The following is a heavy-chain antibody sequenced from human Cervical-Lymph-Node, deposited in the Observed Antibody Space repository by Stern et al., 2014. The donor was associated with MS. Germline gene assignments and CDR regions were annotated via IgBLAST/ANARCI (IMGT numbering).Heavy chain of an antibody. J-gene: IGHJ1*01. Sequence: VQLVESGGGLVKPGGSLRLSCTASGFTFRDYYMTWIRQTPGKGLEWISYISGGGIPTDYADSVKGRFTISRDNAKNSLYLQLSGLRVEDSAIYYCARRIQLWSMYDQWGQGTLVTVSS. D-gene: IGHD5-18*01. CDR2: ISGGGIPT. CDR3: ARRIQLWSMYDQ. CDR1: GFTFRDYY. V-gene: IGHV3-11*01.